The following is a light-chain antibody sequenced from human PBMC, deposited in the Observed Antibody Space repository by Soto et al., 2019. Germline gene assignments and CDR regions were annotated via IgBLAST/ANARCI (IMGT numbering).Light chain of an antibody. CDR1: QSISSW. CDR2: KAS. CDR3: QQYNDYSPRT. J-gene: IGKJ1*01. V-gene: IGKV1-5*03. Sequence: DIQMTQSPSTLSASVGDRVTITCRASQSISSWLAWYQQKPGKAPKLLIYKASNLESGVPSRFSGSQSGTEFTLTISSLQPDDFATYFCQQYNDYSPRTFGQGTKVETK.